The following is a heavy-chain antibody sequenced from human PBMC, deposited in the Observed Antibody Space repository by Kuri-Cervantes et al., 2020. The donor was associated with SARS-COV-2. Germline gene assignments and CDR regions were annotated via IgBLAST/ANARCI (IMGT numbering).Heavy chain of an antibody. Sequence: GESLKISCEASGYTFTNYWIAWGRQMPGKGLECMGIIYPGDSDTRYSPSFQGQVTISADKSMNTAYLQWSTLQTSDSGLYYCARPTVGGFVHAFDLWGQGTMVTVSS. CDR1: GYTFTNYW. CDR2: IYPGDSDT. D-gene: IGHD5-12*01. V-gene: IGHV5-51*01. CDR3: ARPTVGGFVHAFDL. J-gene: IGHJ3*01.